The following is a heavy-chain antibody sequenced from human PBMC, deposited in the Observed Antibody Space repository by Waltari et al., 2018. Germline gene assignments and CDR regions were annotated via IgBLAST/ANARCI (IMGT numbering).Heavy chain of an antibody. CDR2: IYHRGGT. Sequence: QVQLQESGPGLVKPSGTLSLNCAVSGGSISSSNWWSWARQPPGKWLEWIGEIYHRGGTNYNPSLKSRVTISVDKSKNQFSLKLSSVTAADTAVYYCARERIEYSSPVSWGQGTLVTVSS. D-gene: IGHD6-6*01. J-gene: IGHJ5*02. V-gene: IGHV4-4*02. CDR3: ARERIEYSSPVS. CDR1: GGSISSSNW.